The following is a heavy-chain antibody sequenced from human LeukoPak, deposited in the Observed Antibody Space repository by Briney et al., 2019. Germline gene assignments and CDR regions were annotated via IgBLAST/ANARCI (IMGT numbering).Heavy chain of an antibody. D-gene: IGHD3-10*01. Sequence: PSETLSLTCTVSGGSISSSSYYWGWIRQPPGKGLEWIGSIYYSGSTYYNPSLKSRVTISVDTSKNQFSLKLSSVTAADTAVYYCARDQLLWFGELLSSFDYWGQGTLVTVSS. CDR2: IYYSGST. CDR1: GGSISSSSYY. J-gene: IGHJ4*02. V-gene: IGHV4-39*07. CDR3: ARDQLLWFGELLSSFDY.